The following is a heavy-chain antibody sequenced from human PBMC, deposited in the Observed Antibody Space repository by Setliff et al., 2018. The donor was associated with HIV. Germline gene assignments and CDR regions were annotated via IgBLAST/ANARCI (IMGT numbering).Heavy chain of an antibody. V-gene: IGHV4-34*01. D-gene: IGHD2-2*01. CDR1: VGSLRSYY. CDR2: INYSGST. J-gene: IGHJ6*02. CDR3: ARGHCSGTNCYGVDYYGMDV. Sequence: SETLSLTCGVYVGSLRSYYWSWIRQSPGKGLEWIGEINYSGSTNYNPSLKSRVTISVDTSKSQFSLKLNSVTAADTAVYYCARGHCSGTNCYGVDYYGMDVWGQGTTVTVSS.